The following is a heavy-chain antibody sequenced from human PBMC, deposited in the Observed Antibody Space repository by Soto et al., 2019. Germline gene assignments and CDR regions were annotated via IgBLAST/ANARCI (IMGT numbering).Heavy chain of an antibody. CDR1: GGSFSGYC. V-gene: IGHV4-34*01. CDR3: ARADWNGWFDP. J-gene: IGHJ5*02. Sequence: QVQLQQWGAGLLKPSETLSLTCAVYGGSFSGYCWSWIRQPPGKGLEWIGEINHSGSTNYNPSLKSRVTISVDTSKNQFSLKLSSVTAADTAVYYCARADWNGWFDPWGQGTLVTVSS. D-gene: IGHD1-1*01. CDR2: INHSGST.